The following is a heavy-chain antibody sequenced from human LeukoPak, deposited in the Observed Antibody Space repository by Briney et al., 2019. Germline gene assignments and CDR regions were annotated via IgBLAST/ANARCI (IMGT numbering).Heavy chain of an antibody. CDR1: GFTFSSYW. CDR3: ASSPAHGSASYVYYYYYMDV. V-gene: IGHV3-7*01. J-gene: IGHJ6*03. D-gene: IGHD3-10*01. CDR2: IKQDVSEK. Sequence: GGSLRLSCAASGFTFSSYWMSWVRQAPGEGLEWVANIKQDVSEKYYVDSVKGRFTISRDNAKNTLYLQMNSLRAEDTAVYYCASSPAHGSASYVYYYYYMDVWGKRTTVTMSS.